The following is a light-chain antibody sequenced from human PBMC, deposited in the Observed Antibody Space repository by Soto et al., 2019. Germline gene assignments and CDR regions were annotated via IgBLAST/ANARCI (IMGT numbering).Light chain of an antibody. V-gene: IGKV3-20*01. J-gene: IGKJ5*01. CDR2: GAS. CDR3: QQYHNWPIT. Sequence: TQSPATLSVSPGERATLSCRASQSVSSSYLAWYQQKPGQAPRLLIYGASSRATGIPDRFSGSGSGTDFTLTISRLEPEDFAVYYCQQYHNWPITFGQGTRLEIK. CDR1: QSVSSSY.